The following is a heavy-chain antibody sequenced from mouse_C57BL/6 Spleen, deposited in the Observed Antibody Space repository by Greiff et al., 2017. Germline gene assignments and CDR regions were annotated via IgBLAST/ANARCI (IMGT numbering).Heavy chain of an antibody. CDR3: ARWGNYYAMDY. CDR1: GYTFTSYW. V-gene: IGHV1-55*01. J-gene: IGHJ4*01. CDR2: IYPGSGST. Sequence: QVQLQQPGAELVKPGASVKMSCKASGYTFTSYWITWVKQRPGQGLEWIGDIYPGSGSTNYNGKFKSRATLTVDTSSSTAYMQLSSLTSEDSAVYYCARWGNYYAMDYWGQGTSVTVSS.